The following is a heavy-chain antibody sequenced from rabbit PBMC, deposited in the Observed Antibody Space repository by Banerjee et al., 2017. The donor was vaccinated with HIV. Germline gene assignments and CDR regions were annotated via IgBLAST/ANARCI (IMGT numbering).Heavy chain of an antibody. J-gene: IGHJ4*01. D-gene: IGHD6-1*01. CDR3: AGGGGGDGVGYDL. V-gene: IGHV1S45*01. CDR2: IDVGKSGNA. CDR1: GFSFSSVYD. Sequence: QEQLVESGGDLVKPGASLTLTCTASGFSFSSVYDMCWVRQAPGKGLEWIACIDVGKSGNAYYASWAKGRFTISKTSSTTVTLQMTSLTVADTATYFCAGGGGGDGVGYDLWGPGTLVTVS.